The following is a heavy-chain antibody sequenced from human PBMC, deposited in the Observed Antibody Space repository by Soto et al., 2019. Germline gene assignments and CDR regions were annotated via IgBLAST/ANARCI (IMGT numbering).Heavy chain of an antibody. Sequence: PGGSLRLSCAASGFTFSSYWMHWVRQAPGKGLVWVSRMNSDGSATNYADSVKGRFTISRDNAKNTLYLQMNSLRAEDTAVYYCTSGGNSHLFDYWGQGALVTVSS. D-gene: IGHD2-15*01. J-gene: IGHJ4*01. CDR3: TSGGNSHLFDY. V-gene: IGHV3-74*01. CDR1: GFTFSSYW. CDR2: MNSDGSAT.